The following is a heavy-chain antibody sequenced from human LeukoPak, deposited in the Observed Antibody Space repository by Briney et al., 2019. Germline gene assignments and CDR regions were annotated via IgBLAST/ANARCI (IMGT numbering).Heavy chain of an antibody. CDR1: GFTFSSYA. CDR2: ISYDGSNK. J-gene: IGHJ3*02. D-gene: IGHD5-18*01. Sequence: GGSLRLSCAASGFTFSSYAMHWVRQAPGKGLEWVAVISYDGSNKYYADSVKGRFTISRDNSKNTLYLQMNSLRAEDTAVYYCASAGYSYGNDAFDIWGQGTMVTVSS. CDR3: ASAGYSYGNDAFDI. V-gene: IGHV3-30-3*01.